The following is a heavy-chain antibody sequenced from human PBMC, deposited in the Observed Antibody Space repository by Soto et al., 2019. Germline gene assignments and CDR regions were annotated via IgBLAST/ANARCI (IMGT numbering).Heavy chain of an antibody. Sequence: QVQLVQSGAEVKKPGSSVKVSCKASGGTFSSYTISWMRQAPGQGLEWMGRIIPILHIANYAQEFQGRVTITADKSMSTAYMELSSLRSEDTAVYYCATYRATSPEAYFDYWGQGTLVTVSS. V-gene: IGHV1-69*02. J-gene: IGHJ4*02. CDR3: ATYRATSPEAYFDY. D-gene: IGHD1-26*01. CDR2: IIPILHIA. CDR1: GGTFSSYT.